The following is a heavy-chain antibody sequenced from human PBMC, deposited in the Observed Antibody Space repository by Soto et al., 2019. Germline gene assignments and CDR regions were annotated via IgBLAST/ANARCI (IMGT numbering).Heavy chain of an antibody. D-gene: IGHD2-21*02. CDR3: ARGRVVTITRPDFDY. CDR2: ISPDDSDT. CDR1: GYSFTTYL. Sequence: EVQLVQSGAEVKEPGESLKISCKGSGYSFTTYLIAWVRQMPGKGLEWMGIISPDDSDTRYSPSFQGQITISADKSINTAYLQWSSLKASDTAIYYCARGRVVTITRPDFDYWGQGTLVTVSS. J-gene: IGHJ4*02. V-gene: IGHV5-51*01.